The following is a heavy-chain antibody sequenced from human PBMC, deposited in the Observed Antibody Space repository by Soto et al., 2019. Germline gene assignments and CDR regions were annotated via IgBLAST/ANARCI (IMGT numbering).Heavy chain of an antibody. CDR1: GGTFSSYT. D-gene: IGHD3-16*01. J-gene: IGHJ1*01. CDR3: AKARGIITPAPGSY. V-gene: IGHV1-69*02. CDR2: IIPILGIA. Sequence: GASVKVSCKASGGTFSSYTISWVRQAPGQGLEWMGRIIPILGIANYAQKFQGRVTITADNSKNTLSLQMNSLRAEDTAVYYCAKARGIITPAPGSYWGQGTQVTVSS.